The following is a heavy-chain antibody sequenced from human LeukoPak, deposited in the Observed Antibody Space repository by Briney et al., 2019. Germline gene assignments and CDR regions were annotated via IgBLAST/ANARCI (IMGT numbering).Heavy chain of an antibody. D-gene: IGHD2-2*02. CDR2: IYRSGST. CDR3: ASDIVVVPAAIGAFDI. V-gene: IGHV4-38-2*01. Sequence: SETLSLTCAVSGYSISSGYYWGWIRQPPGKGLEWIGSIYRSGSTYYNPSLKSRVTISVDTSKNQFSLKLSSVTAADTAVYYCASDIVVVPAAIGAFDIWGQGTMVTVSS. J-gene: IGHJ3*02. CDR1: GYSISSGYY.